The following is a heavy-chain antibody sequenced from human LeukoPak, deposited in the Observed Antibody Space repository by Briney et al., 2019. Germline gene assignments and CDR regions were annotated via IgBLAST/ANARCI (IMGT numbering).Heavy chain of an antibody. CDR2: IRSKAYGGTT. D-gene: IGHD3-3*01. V-gene: IGHV3-49*03. J-gene: IGHJ6*03. Sequence: GGSLRLSCTASGFTFGDYAMSWFRQAPGKGLEWVGFIRSKAYGGTTDYAAPVKGRFTISRDDSKNTLYLQMNSLKTEDTAVYYCTTGRGGVYYYYYYMDVWGKGTTVTVSS. CDR3: TTGRGGVYYYYYYMDV. CDR1: GFTFGDYA.